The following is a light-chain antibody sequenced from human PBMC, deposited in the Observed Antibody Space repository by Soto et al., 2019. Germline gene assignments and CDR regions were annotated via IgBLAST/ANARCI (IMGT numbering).Light chain of an antibody. CDR2: DVS. V-gene: IGLV2-14*03. CDR1: ISDIGGYNY. Sequence: QSVLTQPASVSGSPGRSITSSCTGTISDIGGYNYVSWYQQHPGKAPKLMIYDVSKRPSGVSNRFSGSKSGNTASLTISGLQAEDEADYYCSSYTSSSTLGVVFGGGTKLTVL. J-gene: IGLJ2*01. CDR3: SSYTSSSTLGVV.